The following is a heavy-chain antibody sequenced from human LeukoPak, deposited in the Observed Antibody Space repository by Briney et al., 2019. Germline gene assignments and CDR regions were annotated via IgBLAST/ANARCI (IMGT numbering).Heavy chain of an antibody. CDR1: GYTFTSYY. D-gene: IGHD1-26*01. CDR2: INPSGGST. Sequence: ASVKFSCKASGYTFTSYYMHWVRQAPGQGLEWMGIINPSGGSTSYAQKFQGRVTMTRDTSTSTVYMELSSLRSEDTAVYYCARDGEHLYYMDVWGKGTTVTVSS. CDR3: ARDGEHLYYMDV. V-gene: IGHV1-46*01. J-gene: IGHJ6*03.